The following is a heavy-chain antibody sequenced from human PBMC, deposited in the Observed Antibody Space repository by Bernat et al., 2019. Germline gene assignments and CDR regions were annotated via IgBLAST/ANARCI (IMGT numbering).Heavy chain of an antibody. CDR3: ARWDITAMVTSGIDY. V-gene: IGHV5-10-1*01. Sequence: EVQLVQSGAEVKKPGESLRISCKGSGYSFTSYWISWVRQMPGKGLEWMGRIDPSDYYTNYSPSFQGHVTISADKSISTAYLQWSSLKASDTAMYYCARWDITAMVTSGIDYWGQGTLVTVSS. CDR1: GYSFTSYW. CDR2: IDPSDYYT. D-gene: IGHD5-18*01. J-gene: IGHJ4*02.